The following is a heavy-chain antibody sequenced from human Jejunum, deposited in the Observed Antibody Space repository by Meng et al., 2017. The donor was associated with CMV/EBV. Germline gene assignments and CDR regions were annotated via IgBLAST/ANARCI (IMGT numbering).Heavy chain of an antibody. CDR1: VGSVTSGNCY. V-gene: IGHV4-61*01. D-gene: IGHD1-1*01. Sequence: CTPSVGSVTSGNCYWNWLRQPPGEGLEWIGWIYYTGGSGSNPSLKSRATITLDTSKNQFSLKVTSVTAADTAVYYCARSTTGPRDYWGQGTLVTVSS. CDR3: ARSTTGPRDY. CDR2: IYYTGGS. J-gene: IGHJ4*02.